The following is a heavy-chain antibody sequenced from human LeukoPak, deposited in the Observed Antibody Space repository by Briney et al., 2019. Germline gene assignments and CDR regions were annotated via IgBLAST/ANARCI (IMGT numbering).Heavy chain of an antibody. V-gene: IGHV4-59*01. D-gene: IGHD5-18*01. Sequence: SETLSLTCTVSVGSISSYYWSWIRQPPGKGLGWIGYIYYSGSTNYNPSLKSRVTISVDTSKNQFSLKLSSVTAADTAVYYCARAGLGYSYGVFDYWGQGTLVTVSS. CDR1: VGSISSYY. CDR2: IYYSGST. J-gene: IGHJ4*02. CDR3: ARAGLGYSYGVFDY.